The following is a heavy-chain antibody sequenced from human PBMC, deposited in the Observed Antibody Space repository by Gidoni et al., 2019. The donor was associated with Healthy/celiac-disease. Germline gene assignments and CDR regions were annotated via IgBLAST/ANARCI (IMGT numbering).Heavy chain of an antibody. CDR2: INHSGST. CDR3: ARGLYSSGWYSSRANHFQH. CDR1: GGSFSGYY. Sequence: QVQLQQWGAGLLKPSETPSLTCAVYGGSFSGYYWSWIRQPPGEGLEWIGEINHSGSTNYNPSLKSRVTISVDTSKNQFSLKLSFVTAADTAVYYCARGLYSSGWYSSRANHFQHWGQGTLVTVSS. J-gene: IGHJ1*01. D-gene: IGHD6-19*01. V-gene: IGHV4-34*01.